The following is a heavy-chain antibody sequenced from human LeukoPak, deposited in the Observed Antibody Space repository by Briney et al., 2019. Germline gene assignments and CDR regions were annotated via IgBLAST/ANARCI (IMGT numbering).Heavy chain of an antibody. CDR3: ARFGYARVYYYYYYMDV. J-gene: IGHJ6*03. D-gene: IGHD5-12*01. CDR2: ISYDGSNK. V-gene: IGHV3-30-3*01. Sequence: GRSLRLSCAASGFTFSSYAMHWVRQAPGKGLEWVAVISYDGSNKYYADSVKGRFTISRDNSKNTLYLQMNSLRAEDTAVYYCARFGYARVYYYYYYMDVWGKGTTVTVSS. CDR1: GFTFSSYA.